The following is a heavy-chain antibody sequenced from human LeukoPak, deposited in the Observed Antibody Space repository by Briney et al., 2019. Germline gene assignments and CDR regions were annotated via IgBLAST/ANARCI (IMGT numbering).Heavy chain of an antibody. CDR2: IIGSGGST. Sequence: GGSLRLSCAATGFTFSSFAMSWVRQAPWKGLEWVSSIIGSGGSTFYADSVKGRFTISRDNSKNTLYLQMNSLRAEDTAVYYCAKDRGYSGPGYWGQGTLVTVSS. CDR3: AKDRGYSGPGY. D-gene: IGHD5-12*01. J-gene: IGHJ4*02. CDR1: GFTFSSFA. V-gene: IGHV3-23*01.